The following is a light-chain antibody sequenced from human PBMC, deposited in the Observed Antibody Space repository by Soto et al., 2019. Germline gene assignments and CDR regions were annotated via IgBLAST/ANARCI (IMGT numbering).Light chain of an antibody. CDR1: SSDVGGYNY. CDR3: TSYTSSSSYV. J-gene: IGLJ1*01. Sequence: QSALTQPASVSGSPGQSITISCTGTSSDVGGYNYVSWYQQHPGKAPKLMIYDVSSRPSEISNRFSGSKSGNTASLTISGLQAEDEADYYCTSYTSSSSYVFGTGTKLTVL. CDR2: DVS. V-gene: IGLV2-14*01.